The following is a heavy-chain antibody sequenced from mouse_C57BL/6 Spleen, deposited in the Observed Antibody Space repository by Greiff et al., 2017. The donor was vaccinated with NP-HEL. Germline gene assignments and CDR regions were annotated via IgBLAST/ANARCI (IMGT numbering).Heavy chain of an antibody. CDR3: ARETSCYLDY. Sequence: EVKLMESGPGLVKPSQSLSLTCSVTGYSITSGYYWNWLRQFPGNKLEWMGYISYDGSNNYNPSLKNRISITRDPSKNQFFLKLNSVTTEDTATYYCARETSCYLDYWGQGTTLTVSS. J-gene: IGHJ2*01. V-gene: IGHV3-6*01. CDR1: GYSITSGYY. CDR2: ISYDGSN.